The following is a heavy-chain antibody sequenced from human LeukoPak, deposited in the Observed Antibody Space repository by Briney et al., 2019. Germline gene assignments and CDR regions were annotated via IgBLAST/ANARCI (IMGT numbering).Heavy chain of an antibody. J-gene: IGHJ4*02. D-gene: IGHD3-22*01. V-gene: IGHV3-53*04. Sequence: GSLRLSCVGPGFTFSIYNMNWVRQAPGKGLEWVSVIYSGGSTYYADSVKGRFTISRHNSKNTLYLQMNSLRAEDTAVYYCARGGGYYFDYWGQGTLVTVSS. CDR2: IYSGGST. CDR3: ARGGGYYFDY. CDR1: GFTFSIYN.